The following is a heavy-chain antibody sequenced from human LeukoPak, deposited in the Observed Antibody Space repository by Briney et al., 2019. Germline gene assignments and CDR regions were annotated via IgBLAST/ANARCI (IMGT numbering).Heavy chain of an antibody. D-gene: IGHD3-22*01. CDR3: ARFGRWVTMIDN. CDR2: ISSSSSYI. J-gene: IGHJ4*02. CDR1: GFTFSSYS. Sequence: TGGSLRLSCAASGFTFSSYSMNWVRQAPGKGLEWVSSISSSSSYIYYADSVKGRFTISRDNAKNSLYLQMNSLRAEDTAVYYCARFGRWVTMIDNWGQGTLVTVSS. V-gene: IGHV3-21*01.